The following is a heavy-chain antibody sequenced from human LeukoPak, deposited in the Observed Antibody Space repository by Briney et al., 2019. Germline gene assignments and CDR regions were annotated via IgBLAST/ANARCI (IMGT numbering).Heavy chain of an antibody. V-gene: IGHV4-34*01. J-gene: IGHJ6*03. Sequence: SETLSLTCAVYGGSFSGYYWSWIRQPPRKGLEWIGEINHSGSTNYNPSLKSRVTISVDTSKNQFSLKLSSVTAADTAVYYCAREISRYYYYYMDVWGKGTAVTVSS. D-gene: IGHD6-13*01. CDR2: INHSGST. CDR3: AREISRYYYYYMDV. CDR1: GGSFSGYY.